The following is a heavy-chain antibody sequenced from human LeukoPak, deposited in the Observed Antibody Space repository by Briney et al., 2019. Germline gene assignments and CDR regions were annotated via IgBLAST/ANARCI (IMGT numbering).Heavy chain of an antibody. J-gene: IGHJ5*02. V-gene: IGHV3-23*01. Sequence: GGSLRLSCAASGFTFSSYAMSWVRQAPGKGLEWVSAISGSGGSTYYADSVKGRFAISRDNSKNTLYLQMNSLRAEDTAVYYSAKDKLERRDLGFHWFDPWGQGTLVTVSS. CDR3: AKDKLERRDLGFHWFDP. CDR1: GFTFSSYA. CDR2: ISGSGGST. D-gene: IGHD1-1*01.